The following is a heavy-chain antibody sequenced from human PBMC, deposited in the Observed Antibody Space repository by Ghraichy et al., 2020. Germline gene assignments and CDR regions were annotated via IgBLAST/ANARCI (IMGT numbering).Heavy chain of an antibody. Sequence: GGSRRLSCAASGFTFSSYWMHWVRQAPGKGLVWVSRINTDGSSTNYADSVKGRFTISRDNAKNTLFLQMNSLKTEDTAVYYCARWSAVIDYWGQGTLVTVSS. J-gene: IGHJ4*02. CDR3: ARWSAVIDY. CDR2: INTDGSST. V-gene: IGHV3-74*01. D-gene: IGHD6-25*01. CDR1: GFTFSSYW.